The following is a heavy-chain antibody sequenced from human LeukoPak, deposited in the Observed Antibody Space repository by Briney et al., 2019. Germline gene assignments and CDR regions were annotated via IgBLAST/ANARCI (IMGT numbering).Heavy chain of an antibody. Sequence: SETLSLTCTVSGGSVTYTNYYWGWIRQPPGKGLQWIGVIYYNGKTYYNPSLKSRVTVAVDTSKNQFSLKLSSVTAADTAVYYCARAILWFGELLPSRFDPWGQGTLVTVSS. CDR3: ARAILWFGELLPSRFDP. CDR1: GGSVTYTNYY. V-gene: IGHV4-39*07. J-gene: IGHJ5*02. D-gene: IGHD3-10*01. CDR2: IYYNGKT.